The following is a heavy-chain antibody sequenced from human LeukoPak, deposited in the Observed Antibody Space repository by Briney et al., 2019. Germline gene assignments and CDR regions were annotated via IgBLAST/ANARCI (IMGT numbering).Heavy chain of an antibody. CDR1: GGSFSGYY. J-gene: IGHJ4*02. V-gene: IGHV4-34*01. D-gene: IGHD6-19*01. Sequence: WETLLLTCGVYGGSFSGYYWSWIRQPPGKGLEWIGEISHSGSTNYNPPLKSRVTISVDTSKNQFSLKLSSVTAADTAVYYCARLAVACDYWGQGTLVTVSS. CDR3: ARLAVACDY. CDR2: ISHSGST.